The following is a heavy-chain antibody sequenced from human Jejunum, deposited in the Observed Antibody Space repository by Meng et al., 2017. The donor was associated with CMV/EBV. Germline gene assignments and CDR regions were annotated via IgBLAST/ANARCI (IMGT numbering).Heavy chain of an antibody. CDR2: IGSTGATI. CDR1: GLNFGDSY. Sequence: LSCLVSGLNFGDSYMSWIRQTPGEGLEWLAYIGSTGATIYYADSLKGRFIISRDNAKNSLYLQMTTLRPDDTAVYYCARKRPGDYFDYWGRGTLVTVSS. J-gene: IGHJ4*02. CDR3: ARKRPGDYFDY. V-gene: IGHV3-11*01.